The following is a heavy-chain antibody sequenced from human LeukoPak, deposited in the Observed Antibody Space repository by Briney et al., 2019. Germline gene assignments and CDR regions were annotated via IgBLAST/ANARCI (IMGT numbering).Heavy chain of an antibody. J-gene: IGHJ3*02. CDR2: IYPSGST. V-gene: IGHV4-4*07. D-gene: IGHD6-19*01. CDR1: GGSISSYY. Sequence: SETLSLTCTVSGGSISSYYWSWIRQPAGKGLEWVGRIYPSGSTNYNPSLKSRVTMSVDTSKNQFSLKLSSVTAADTAVYYCARRTAVAGVWVIWGQGTMVTVSS. CDR3: ARRTAVAGVWVI.